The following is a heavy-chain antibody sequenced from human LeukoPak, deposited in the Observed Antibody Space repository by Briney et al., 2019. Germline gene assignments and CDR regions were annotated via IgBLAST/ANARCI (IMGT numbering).Heavy chain of an antibody. V-gene: IGHV3-21*01. J-gene: IGHJ4*02. CDR1: GFTFSSYS. CDR2: ISSSSSYI. Sequence: PGGSLRLSCAASGFTFSSYSMNWVRQAPGKGLEWVSSISSSSSYIYYADSVKGRFTISRDNAKNSLYLQMNSLRAEDTAVYYCARHSIAAAATLALDYWGQGTLVTVSS. D-gene: IGHD6-13*01. CDR3: ARHSIAAAATLALDY.